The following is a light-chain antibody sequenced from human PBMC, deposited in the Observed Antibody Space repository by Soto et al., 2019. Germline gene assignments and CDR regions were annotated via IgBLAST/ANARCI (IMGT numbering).Light chain of an antibody. CDR3: QQRHNLPHT. CDR2: DAS. J-gene: IGKJ3*01. Sequence: DIQMTQSPSSLSASVGDRGTITCQASQDVRKYLSWYQQKARKAPKLLIYDASNLETGVTSRFSGSGSGTDFTFTISSLQPEDIATYYCQQRHNLPHTFGPGTKVDIK. V-gene: IGKV1-33*01. CDR1: QDVRKY.